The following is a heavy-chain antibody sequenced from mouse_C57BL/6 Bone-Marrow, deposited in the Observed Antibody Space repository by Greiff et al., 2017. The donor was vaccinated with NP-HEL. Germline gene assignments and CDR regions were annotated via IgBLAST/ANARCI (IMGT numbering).Heavy chain of an antibody. CDR2: ISDGGSYT. CDR1: GFTFSSYA. V-gene: IGHV5-4*01. Sequence: EVNVVESGGGLVKPGGSLKLSCAASGFTFSSYAMSWVRQTPEKRLEWVATISDGGSYTYYPDNVKGRFTISRDNAKNNLYLQMSHLKSEDTAMYYCARDILAMDYWGQGTSVTVSS. CDR3: ARDILAMDY. J-gene: IGHJ4*01.